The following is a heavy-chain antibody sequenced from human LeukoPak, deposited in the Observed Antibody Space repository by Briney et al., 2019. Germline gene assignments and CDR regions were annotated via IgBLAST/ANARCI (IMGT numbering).Heavy chain of an antibody. Sequence: HPGGSLRLSCAASGFTFSSYAMHWVRQAPGKGLEYVSAISSNGGSTYYANSVKGRFTISRDNSKNTLYLQMGSLRAEDMAVYYCARVPLEYSSSSGVVGYYFDYWGQGTLVTVSS. D-gene: IGHD6-6*01. V-gene: IGHV3-64*01. J-gene: IGHJ4*02. CDR1: GFTFSSYA. CDR2: ISSNGGST. CDR3: ARVPLEYSSSSGVVGYYFDY.